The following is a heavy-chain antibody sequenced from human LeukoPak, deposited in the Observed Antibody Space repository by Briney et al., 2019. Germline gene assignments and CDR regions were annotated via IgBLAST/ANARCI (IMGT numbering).Heavy chain of an antibody. CDR3: ARGFGPEWVGYFDY. CDR2: INPSGGST. V-gene: IGHV1-46*01. CDR1: GYTFTGYY. J-gene: IGHJ4*02. Sequence: ASVKVSCKASGYTFTGYYMHWVRQAPGQGLEGMGMINPSGGSTSYEQTFQGRVTMTRDTSTSTVYMELSSLRSEDAAVYYCARGFGPEWVGYFDYWGQGTLVTVSS. D-gene: IGHD3-16*01.